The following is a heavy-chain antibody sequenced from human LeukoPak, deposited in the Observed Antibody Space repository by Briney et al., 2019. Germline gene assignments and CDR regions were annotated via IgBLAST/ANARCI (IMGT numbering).Heavy chain of an antibody. J-gene: IGHJ4*02. D-gene: IGHD3-22*01. CDR1: GFNFSTYE. V-gene: IGHV3-30*18. CDR3: AKDLSATSYYDSSYPWDY. CDR2: ISYDGSNK. Sequence: PGGSLRLSCAASGFNFSTYEMNWVRQAPGKGLEWVAVISYDGSNKYYADSVKGRFTISRDNSKNTLYLQMNSLRAEDTAVYYCAKDLSATSYYDSSYPWDYWGQGTLVTVSS.